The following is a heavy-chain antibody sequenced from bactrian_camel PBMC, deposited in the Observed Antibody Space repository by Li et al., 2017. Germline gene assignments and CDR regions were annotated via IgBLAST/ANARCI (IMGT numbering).Heavy chain of an antibody. CDR3: AAGQGVGWCLDVIRVGAEADFDY. CDR1: GFTFASYY. J-gene: IGHJ6*01. CDR2: IDSDGDT. D-gene: IGHD5*01. Sequence: DVQLVESGGGLVQPGGSLRLSCAASGFTFASYYISWVRQAPGKAREGIAVIDSDGDTAYAESMKDRFTISVDNAKNTLYLQMNSLKPEDTATYYCAAGQGVGWCLDVIRVGAEADFDYWGRGTQVTVS. V-gene: IGHV3S10*01.